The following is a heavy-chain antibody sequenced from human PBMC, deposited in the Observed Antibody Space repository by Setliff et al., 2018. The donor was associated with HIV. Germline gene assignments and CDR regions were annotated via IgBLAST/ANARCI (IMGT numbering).Heavy chain of an antibody. D-gene: IGHD3-10*01. Sequence: SETLSLTCAVYGGSFSGYYWSWVRQPPGKGLEWIGEINHSGSTNSNPSLKSRVTISADTSKNQFSLKLTSVTAADTAVYYCARGRMGYYGSGSYLPWGQGRLVTVSS. V-gene: IGHV4-34*01. CDR3: ARGRMGYYGSGSYLP. J-gene: IGHJ5*02. CDR2: INHSGST. CDR1: GGSFSGYY.